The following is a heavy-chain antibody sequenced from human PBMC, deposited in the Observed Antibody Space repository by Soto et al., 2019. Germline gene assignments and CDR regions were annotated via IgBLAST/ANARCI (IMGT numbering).Heavy chain of an antibody. CDR3: AREGSSGWYGEVAY. CDR2: ISSSGSTI. V-gene: IGHV3-48*03. D-gene: IGHD6-19*01. CDR1: GFTFSSYE. Sequence: EVQLVESGGGLEQPGGSLRLSCAVSGFTFSSYEMNWVRQAPGKGLEWVSYISSSGSTIYYADSVKGRFTTSRDNAKNSLYLQMTSMRAEDTAVYYCAREGSSGWYGEVAYWGQGTLVTVSS. J-gene: IGHJ4*02.